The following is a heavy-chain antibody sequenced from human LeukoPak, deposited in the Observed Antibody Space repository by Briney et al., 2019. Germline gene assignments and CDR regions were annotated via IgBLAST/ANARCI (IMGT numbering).Heavy chain of an antibody. J-gene: IGHJ6*03. CDR3: ARGAAGTDYYYYYMDV. D-gene: IGHD6-13*01. V-gene: IGHV1-46*01. CDR1: GYTFTNYY. Sequence: ASVKVSCKASGYTFTNYYIHWVRQAPGQGLECMGIINPSGGSTSYAQKFQGRVAMTRDMSTSTVYMELSSLRSEDTAVYYCARGAAGTDYYYYYMDVWGKGTTVTISS. CDR2: INPSGGST.